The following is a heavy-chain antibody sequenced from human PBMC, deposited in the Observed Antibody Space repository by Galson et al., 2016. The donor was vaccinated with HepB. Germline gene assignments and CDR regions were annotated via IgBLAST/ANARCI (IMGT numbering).Heavy chain of an antibody. CDR3: ARGHIAARPWFDP. Sequence: SVKVSCKASGGTFSSFAMSWVRQAPGQGLEWMGGIIPIFGTPNYAQKFQGRVTITADEATTTVYMELNSLRSEDTAVYYCARGHIAARPWFDPWGQGTLVTVSS. J-gene: IGHJ5*02. CDR1: GGTFSSFA. D-gene: IGHD6-6*01. V-gene: IGHV1-69*13. CDR2: IIPIFGTP.